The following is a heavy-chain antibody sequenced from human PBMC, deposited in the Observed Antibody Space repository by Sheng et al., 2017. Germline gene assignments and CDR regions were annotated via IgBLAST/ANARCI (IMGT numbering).Heavy chain of an antibody. CDR1: GGTFSNYT. J-gene: IGHJ2*01. D-gene: IGHD4-17*01. CDR2: IIPILGIA. V-gene: IGHV1-69*02. Sequence: QVQLVQSGAEVKKPGSSVKVSCKASGGTFSNYTISWVRQAPGQGLEWMGGIIPILGIANYAQKFQGRVTITADKSTSPAYMEVSSLKYEDTAVYYCATQSPNGDYNYWYFDLWGRGTLVTVSS. CDR3: ATQSPNGDYNYWYFDL.